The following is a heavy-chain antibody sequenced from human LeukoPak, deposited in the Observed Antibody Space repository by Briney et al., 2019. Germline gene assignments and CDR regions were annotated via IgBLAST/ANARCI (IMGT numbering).Heavy chain of an antibody. CDR2: IIPIFGTA. CDR1: GGTFSSYA. V-gene: IGHV1-69*13. J-gene: IGHJ4*02. Sequence: PVKVSCKASGGTFSSYAISWVRQAPGQGLEWMGGIIPIFGTANYAQKFQGRVTITADESTSTAYMELSSLRSEDTAVYYCAVGIAAGTTEGDFDYWGQGTLVTVSS. D-gene: IGHD6-13*01. CDR3: AVGIAAGTTEGDFDY.